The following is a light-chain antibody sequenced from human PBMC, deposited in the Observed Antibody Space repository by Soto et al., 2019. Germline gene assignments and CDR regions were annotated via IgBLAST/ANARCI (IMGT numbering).Light chain of an antibody. V-gene: IGKV3-11*01. Sequence: EIVLTQSPGTLSLSPGERVTLSCRASQNVRTNYLAWYQQKPGQAPRLLIYDASNRATGIPARFSGSGSGTDFTLTISSLEPEDFAVYYCQQRSNWPRTFGQGTKV. J-gene: IGKJ1*01. CDR1: QNVRTNY. CDR3: QQRSNWPRT. CDR2: DAS.